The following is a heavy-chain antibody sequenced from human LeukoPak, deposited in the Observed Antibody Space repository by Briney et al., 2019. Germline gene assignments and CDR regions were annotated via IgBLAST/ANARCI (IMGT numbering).Heavy chain of an antibody. Sequence: PGGSLRLSCAASGFTFSSYWMHWVRQAPGKGLVWVSRIKSDGSSTYYADSVKGRFTISRDNAKNTLYLQMNSLRAEDTAVYYCAREGYSSGWYYFDYWGQGTQVTVFS. J-gene: IGHJ4*02. CDR1: GFTFSSYW. CDR2: IKSDGSST. D-gene: IGHD6-19*01. V-gene: IGHV3-74*01. CDR3: AREGYSSGWYYFDY.